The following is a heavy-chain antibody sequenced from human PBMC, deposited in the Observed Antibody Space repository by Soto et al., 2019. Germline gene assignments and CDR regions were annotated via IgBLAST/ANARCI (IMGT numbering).Heavy chain of an antibody. CDR1: GYTFTSYA. CDR2: INAGNGNT. D-gene: IGHD3-3*01. J-gene: IGHJ6*03. V-gene: IGHV1-3*01. Sequence: QVQLVQSGAEVKKPGASVKVSCKASGYTFTSYAMHWVRQAPGQRLEWMGWINAGNGNTKYSQKFQGRVTITSDTSASTAYMELSSLRSEDTAVYYCARDDFWRGYSSNYYYYYMDVWGKGTTVTVSS. CDR3: ARDDFWRGYSSNYYYYYMDV.